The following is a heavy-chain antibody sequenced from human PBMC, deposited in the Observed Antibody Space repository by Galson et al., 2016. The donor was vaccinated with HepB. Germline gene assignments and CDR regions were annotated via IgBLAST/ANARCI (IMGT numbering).Heavy chain of an antibody. D-gene: IGHD2-21*02. CDR3: AGGVTGTPYFDF. V-gene: IGHV4-59*01. Sequence: ETLSLTCNISGGSINSYFWSWIRQPPGKGLEWIGYVYKTGSTNYSPSLKSRVTVSVDTSKNQFSLKLRSVTAADTAVYYCAGGVTGTPYFDFWGQGALVTVSS. CDR1: GGSINSYF. J-gene: IGHJ4*02. CDR2: VYKTGST.